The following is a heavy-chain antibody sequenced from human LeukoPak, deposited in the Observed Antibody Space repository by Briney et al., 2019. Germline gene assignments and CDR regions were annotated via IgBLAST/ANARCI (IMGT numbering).Heavy chain of an antibody. CDR1: GYTFTGYY. J-gene: IGHJ4*02. D-gene: IGHD3-10*02. CDR3: ARVYASVFGGRPHEYYFDY. Sequence: ASVKVSCKASGYTFTGYYMYWVRQAPGQGLEWMGWINPNSGGTNYAQKFQGRVTMTRDTSISTAYMELSRLRSDDTAVYYCARVYASVFGGRPHEYYFDYWGQGTLVTVSS. CDR2: INPNSGGT. V-gene: IGHV1-2*02.